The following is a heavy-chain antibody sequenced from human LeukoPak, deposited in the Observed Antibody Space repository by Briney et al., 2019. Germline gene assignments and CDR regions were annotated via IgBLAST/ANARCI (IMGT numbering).Heavy chain of an antibody. CDR2: INHSGST. D-gene: IGHD1-26*01. J-gene: IGHJ4*02. Sequence: PSETLSLTCTVSGGSISGYYWSWIRQPPGKGLEWIGEINHSGSTNYNPSLKSRVTISVDTSKNQFSLKLSSVTAADTAVYYCASSGSWPHPDGTRTHSDFDYWGQGTLVTVSS. CDR3: ASSGSWPHPDGTRTHSDFDY. V-gene: IGHV4-34*01. CDR1: GGSISGYY.